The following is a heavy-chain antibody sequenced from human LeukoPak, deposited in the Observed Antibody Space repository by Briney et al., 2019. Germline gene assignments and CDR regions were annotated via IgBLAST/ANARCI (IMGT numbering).Heavy chain of an antibody. J-gene: IGHJ4*02. CDR3: ARGGDQNYYDSSGYYSQGY. CDR1: GYTFTGYY. V-gene: IGHV1-46*01. CDR2: INPSGGST. Sequence: ASVKVSCKASGYTFTGYYMHWVRRAPGQGLEWMGVINPSGGSTSHAQKFQGRVTMTRDTSTSTVYMELSSLRSEDTAVYYCARGGDQNYYDSSGYYSQGYWGQGTLVTVSS. D-gene: IGHD3-22*01.